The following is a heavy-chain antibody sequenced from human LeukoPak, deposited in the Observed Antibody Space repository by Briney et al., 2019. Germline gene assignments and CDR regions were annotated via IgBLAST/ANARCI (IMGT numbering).Heavy chain of an antibody. Sequence: ASVKVSCKASGYTFTSYDINWVRQTTGQGLEWMGWMNPNSGNTGYAQKFQGRVTITRNTSISTAYMELSSLRSEDTAVYYCARGYGFPLYYFDYWGQGTLVTVSS. CDR3: ARGYGFPLYYFDY. J-gene: IGHJ4*02. CDR2: MNPNSGNT. CDR1: GYTFTSYD. D-gene: IGHD3-10*01. V-gene: IGHV1-8*03.